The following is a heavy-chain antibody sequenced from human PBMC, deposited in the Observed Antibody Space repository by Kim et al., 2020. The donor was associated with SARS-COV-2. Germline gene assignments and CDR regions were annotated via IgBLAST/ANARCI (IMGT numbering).Heavy chain of an antibody. Sequence: SETLSLTCTVSGGSISSSSYCWDWIRQPPGKGLEWIGSMHYSGSTYYNASLRSRLTISLDTSKNQFALKLSSVTAADTAVYYCAQKTRSGTGRGFFNSWGQGALVTLSS. CDR2: MHYSGST. D-gene: IGHD3-10*01. CDR3: AQKTRSGTGRGFFNS. CDR1: GGSISSSSYC. V-gene: IGHV4-39*06. J-gene: IGHJ4*02.